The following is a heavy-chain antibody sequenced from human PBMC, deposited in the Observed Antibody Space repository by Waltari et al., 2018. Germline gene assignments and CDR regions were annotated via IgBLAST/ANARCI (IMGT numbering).Heavy chain of an antibody. CDR1: GFTFTSSA. V-gene: IGHV1-58*02. J-gene: IGHJ6*03. Sequence: QMQLVQSGPEVKKPGTSVKVSCKASGFTFTSSAMQWVRQARGQRLEWIGWFVVGSGNTNYAQKFQERVTITRDMSTSTAYMELSSLRSEDTAVYYCAAVKWSGYPGYYYYMDVWGKGTTVTVSS. CDR3: AAVKWSGYPGYYYYMDV. D-gene: IGHD3-3*01. CDR2: FVVGSGNT.